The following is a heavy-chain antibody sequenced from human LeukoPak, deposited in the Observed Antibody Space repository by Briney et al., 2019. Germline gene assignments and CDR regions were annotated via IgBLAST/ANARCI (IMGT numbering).Heavy chain of an antibody. V-gene: IGHV3-23*01. Sequence: GGSLRLSCAASGFTFSSYAMSWVRQAPGKGLEWVSAISGSGGSTYYADSVKGRFTISRDNSKNTLYLQMNSLRAEDTAVYYCASGGGFYYDSSGENWFDPWGQGTLVTVSS. CDR3: ASGGGFYYDSSGENWFDP. CDR2: ISGSGGST. J-gene: IGHJ5*02. D-gene: IGHD3-22*01. CDR1: GFTFSSYA.